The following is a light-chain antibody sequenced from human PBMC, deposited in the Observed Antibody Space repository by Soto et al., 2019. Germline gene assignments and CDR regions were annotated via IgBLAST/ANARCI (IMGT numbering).Light chain of an antibody. CDR3: QQYGRSPLLYT. J-gene: IGKJ2*01. Sequence: EIVLTQSPGTLSLSPGEGATLSCRASQSVTSNYLAWYQQKPGQAPRLLIYGASTRAAGVPDRFSGSGSGTDITLTITRLEPEDSAVYYCQQYGRSPLLYTFGQGTKLGVK. V-gene: IGKV3-20*01. CDR2: GAS. CDR1: QSVTSNY.